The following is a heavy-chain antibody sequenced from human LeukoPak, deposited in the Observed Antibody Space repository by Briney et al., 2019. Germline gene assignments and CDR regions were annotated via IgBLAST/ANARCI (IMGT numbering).Heavy chain of an antibody. CDR2: ISYDGSNK. V-gene: IGHV3-30*18. Sequence: GGSLRLSCAASGFTFGSYGMHWVRQAPGKGLEWVAVISYDGSNKYYADSVKGRFTISRDNSKNTLYLQMNSLRAEDTAVYYCAKDFLGTYYDYVWGSYRYTGFDYWGQGTLVTVSS. D-gene: IGHD3-16*02. CDR3: AKDFLGTYYDYVWGSYRYTGFDY. J-gene: IGHJ4*02. CDR1: GFTFGSYG.